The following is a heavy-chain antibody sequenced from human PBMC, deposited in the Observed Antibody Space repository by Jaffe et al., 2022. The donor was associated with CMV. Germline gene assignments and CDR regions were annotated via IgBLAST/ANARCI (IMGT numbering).Heavy chain of an antibody. CDR3: ARGSGAKYDILTGYRRQNPHMDV. J-gene: IGHJ6*03. CDR2: INHSGST. D-gene: IGHD3-9*01. CDR1: GGSFSGYY. Sequence: QVQLQQWGAGLLKPSETLSLTCAVYGGSFSGYYWSWIRQPPGKGLEWIGEINHSGSTNYNPSLKSRVTISVDTSKNQFSLKLSSVTAADTAVYYCARGSGAKYDILTGYRRQNPHMDVWGKGTTVTVSS. V-gene: IGHV4-34*01.